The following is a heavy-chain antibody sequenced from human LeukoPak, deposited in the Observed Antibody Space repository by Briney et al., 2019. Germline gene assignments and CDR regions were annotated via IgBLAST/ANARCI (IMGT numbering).Heavy chain of an antibody. CDR1: GGSISSALYH. D-gene: IGHD3/OR15-3a*01. V-gene: IGHV4-39*01. CDR2: VYYTGST. CDR3: ARQEIGLRSFDP. J-gene: IGHJ5*02. Sequence: SETLSLTCTVSGGSISSALYHWGWIRQPPGKNLEWLGSVYYTGSTRNNPSLKSRVTISVDTSKNQFSLNLSSVTAADTAVYYCARQEIGLRSFDPWGQGTLVTVSS.